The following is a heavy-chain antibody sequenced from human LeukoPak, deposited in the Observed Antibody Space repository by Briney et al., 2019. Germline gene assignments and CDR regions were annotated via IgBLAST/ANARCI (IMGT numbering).Heavy chain of an antibody. Sequence: PGGSLRLSCAASGFTFSRYGMYWVRQAPGKGLEWVAVISSDGTNKYYADSVKGRFTISRDNSKNTLYLQMSSLRAEDTAVYYCAKDPIAVAGNNYYRMDVWGQGTTVSVSS. J-gene: IGHJ6*02. CDR2: ISSDGTNK. D-gene: IGHD6-19*01. CDR1: GFTFSRYG. V-gene: IGHV3-30*18. CDR3: AKDPIAVAGNNYYRMDV.